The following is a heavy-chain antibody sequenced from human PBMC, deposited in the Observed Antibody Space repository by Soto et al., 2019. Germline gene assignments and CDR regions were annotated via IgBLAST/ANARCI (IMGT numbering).Heavy chain of an antibody. CDR3: TRLIYDSRLNYFYFDL. V-gene: IGHV4-4*02. Sequence: QVHLQESGPGLVKPSGTLSLTCVVSGGSISGRNWWSWVRQAPGKGLEWIGEVFHSGDTTYSPSLRSRVTISVDKSKNQFSLNLISVPAADTAVYYCTRLIYDSRLNYFYFDLWGQGALATVSS. D-gene: IGHD3-22*01. CDR2: VFHSGDT. J-gene: IGHJ4*02. CDR1: GGSISGRNW.